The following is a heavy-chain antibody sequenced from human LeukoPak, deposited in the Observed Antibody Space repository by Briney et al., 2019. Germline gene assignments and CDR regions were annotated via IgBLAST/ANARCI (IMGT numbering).Heavy chain of an antibody. CDR2: IYYSGST. CDR1: GASISGYY. J-gene: IGHJ5*02. D-gene: IGHD3-22*01. V-gene: IGHV4-59*01. CDR3: ARAVYYYDSSGYLRIDP. Sequence: SETLSLTCTVSGASISGYYWSWLRQPPGKGLDGIGYIYYSGSTNYNPSLKSRVTISVDTSKNQFSLKLSSVTAADTAVYYCARAVYYYDSSGYLRIDPWGQGTLVTVSS.